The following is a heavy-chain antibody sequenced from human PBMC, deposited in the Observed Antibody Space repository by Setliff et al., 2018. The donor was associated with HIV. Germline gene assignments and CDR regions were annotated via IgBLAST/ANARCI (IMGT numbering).Heavy chain of an antibody. J-gene: IGHJ3*01. CDR3: ARVRGYGSAYDAFDV. CDR1: GASISSSSYF. Sequence: SETLSLTCTVSGASISSSSYFWGWIRQPPGKGLEWIGSIYYSGSTYYNPSLKSRVTISVDTSKNQFSLKLSSVTAADTAVYYCARVRGYGSAYDAFDVWGPGTMVTVSS. V-gene: IGHV4-39*01. CDR2: IYYSGST. D-gene: IGHD3-10*01.